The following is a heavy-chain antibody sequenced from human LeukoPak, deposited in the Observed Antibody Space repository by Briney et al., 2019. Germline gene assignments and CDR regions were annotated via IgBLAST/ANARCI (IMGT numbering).Heavy chain of an antibody. V-gene: IGHV3-30*02. Sequence: GGSLRLSCAASGFTFSSYGMNWVRQAPGKGLEWVAIIWYDGSNKYYADSVKGRFTISRDNAKNSLYLQMSSLRAEDTAFYYCAKGNNGYSYGTFDYWGQGTLVTVSS. D-gene: IGHD5-18*01. CDR3: AKGNNGYSYGTFDY. J-gene: IGHJ4*02. CDR2: IWYDGSNK. CDR1: GFTFSSYG.